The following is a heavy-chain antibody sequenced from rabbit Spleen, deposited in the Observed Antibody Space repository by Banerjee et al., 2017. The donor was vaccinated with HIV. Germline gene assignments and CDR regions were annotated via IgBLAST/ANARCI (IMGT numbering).Heavy chain of an antibody. D-gene: IGHD6-1*01. J-gene: IGHJ6*01. Sequence: QSLEESGGGLVKPEGSLTLTCKTSGFDLNSYYYMCWVRQAPGKGLEWIGCINTGSSGSTYYASWAKGRFTISKTSSTTVTLQMTSVTAADTATYFCASDHGGYGGYAYASTLWGPGTLVTVS. V-gene: IGHV1S40*01. CDR1: GFDLNSYYY. CDR2: INTGSSGST. CDR3: ASDHGGYGGYAYASTL.